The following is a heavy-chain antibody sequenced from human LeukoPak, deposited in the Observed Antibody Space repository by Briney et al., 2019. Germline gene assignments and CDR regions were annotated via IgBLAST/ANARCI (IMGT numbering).Heavy chain of an antibody. Sequence: PSQTLSLTCTVSGGSISSGDYYWSWIRQPPGKGLEWIGYIYYSGSTYYNPSLKSRVTISVDTSKNQFSLKLSSVTAAVTAVYYCAREIFGVVIAGGPYYYYYMDVWGKGTTVTVSS. V-gene: IGHV4-30-4*08. CDR1: GGSISSGDYY. CDR3: AREIFGVVIAGGPYYYYYMDV. D-gene: IGHD3-3*01. CDR2: IYYSGST. J-gene: IGHJ6*03.